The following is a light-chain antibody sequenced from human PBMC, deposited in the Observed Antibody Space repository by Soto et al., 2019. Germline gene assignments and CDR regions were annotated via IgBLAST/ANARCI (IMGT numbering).Light chain of an antibody. V-gene: IGKV3D-15*01. CDR3: QQYSDWPIT. CDR1: QSGSST. CDR2: GAS. Sequence: EIVMTQSPATLSVSPGGRVTLSVRASQSGSSTLAWYQQKPGQAPRLLIFGASTRATCIPARFSGSGSGTEFTLTISSLHSEDCAVYHCQQYSDWPITFGQGTRLEI. J-gene: IGKJ5*01.